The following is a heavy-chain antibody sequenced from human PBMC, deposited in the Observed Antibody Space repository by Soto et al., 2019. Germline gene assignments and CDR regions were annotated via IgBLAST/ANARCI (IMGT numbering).Heavy chain of an antibody. D-gene: IGHD3-16*01. J-gene: IGHJ6*02. CDR2: IIPFFKAT. Sequence: QVQLVQSGAEVKMPGSSVQVSCKASGGTFTSHAISWVRQAPGQGLEWMGVIIPFFKATNYAQKFQGRVTITADDSMSTVNTDLYSLTSEDTAVYYCAGDVTVNYYDSTYYYYAMDVWGQGTTVTVSS. CDR3: AGDVTVNYYDSTYYYYAMDV. V-gene: IGHV1-69*01. CDR1: GGTFTSHA.